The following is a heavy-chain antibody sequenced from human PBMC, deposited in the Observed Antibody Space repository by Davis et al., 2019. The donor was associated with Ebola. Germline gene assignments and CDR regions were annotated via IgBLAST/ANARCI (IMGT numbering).Heavy chain of an antibody. V-gene: IGHV1-3*01. D-gene: IGHD3-10*01. Sequence: ASVKVSCKASGYTFTSYDINWVRQATGQGLEWMGWINAGNGNTKYSQKFQGRVTITRDTSASTAYMELSSLRSEDTSVYYCARDRGGDYSFDYWGQGTLVTVSS. CDR1: GYTFTSYD. J-gene: IGHJ4*02. CDR2: INAGNGNT. CDR3: ARDRGGDYSFDY.